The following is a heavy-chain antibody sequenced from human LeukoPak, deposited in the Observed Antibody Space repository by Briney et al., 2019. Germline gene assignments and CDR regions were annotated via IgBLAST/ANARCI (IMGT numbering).Heavy chain of an antibody. J-gene: IGHJ4*02. Sequence: PSETLSLTCAVYGGSFSGYYWSWIRQPPGKGLEWIGEINHSGSTNYNPSLKSRVTISVDTSKNQFSLKLSSVTAADTAVYYCARVGPYYDSSGYQDCWGQGTLVTVSS. CDR3: ARVGPYYDSSGYQDC. D-gene: IGHD3-22*01. CDR1: GGSFSGYY. CDR2: INHSGST. V-gene: IGHV4-34*01.